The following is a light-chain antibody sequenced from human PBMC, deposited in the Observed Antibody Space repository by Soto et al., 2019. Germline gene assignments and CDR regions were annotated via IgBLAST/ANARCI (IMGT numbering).Light chain of an antibody. J-gene: IGKJ1*01. CDR1: ESVSSRY. CDR3: QQYGSSPWT. CDR2: GAS. V-gene: IGKV3-20*01. Sequence: EMFLPQSPGTSPLARGESATLPDSASESVSSRYYARYQQKPGQAPRLLIYGASSSATSIPDRFSGSGSGTDFTLTINRLEPEDFAVYYCQQYGSSPWTFGQGTKVEIK.